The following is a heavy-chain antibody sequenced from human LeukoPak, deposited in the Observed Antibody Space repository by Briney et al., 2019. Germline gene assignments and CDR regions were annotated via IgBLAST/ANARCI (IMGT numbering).Heavy chain of an antibody. D-gene: IGHD3-3*01. CDR2: ISGSGGST. V-gene: IGHV3-23*01. CDR3: AKDPRFLEWLSNFDY. J-gene: IGHJ4*02. Sequence: PGGSLRLSCAASGFTFSSYAMSWVRQAPGKGLEWVSAISGSGGSTYYADSVKGRFTISRDNSKNTLYLQMNSLRAEDTAVYYCAKDPRFLEWLSNFDYWGQGTLVTVSS. CDR1: GFTFSSYA.